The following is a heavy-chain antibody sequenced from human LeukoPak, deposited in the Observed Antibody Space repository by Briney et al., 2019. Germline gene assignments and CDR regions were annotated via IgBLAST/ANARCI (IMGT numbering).Heavy chain of an antibody. D-gene: IGHD4-17*01. CDR2: IRYDGSNK. Sequence: PGGSLRLSCAASGFTFSSYGMHWVRQAPGKGLEWVAFIRYDGSNKYYADSVKGRFTISRDNSKNTLYLQMNSLRAEDTAVYYCAKECCPYGDYGGDFDYWGQGTLVTVSS. J-gene: IGHJ4*02. V-gene: IGHV3-30*02. CDR3: AKECCPYGDYGGDFDY. CDR1: GFTFSSYG.